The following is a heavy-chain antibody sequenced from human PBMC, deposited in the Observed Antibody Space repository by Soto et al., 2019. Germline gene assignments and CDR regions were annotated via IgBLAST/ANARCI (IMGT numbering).Heavy chain of an antibody. CDR1: GGSFSGYY. D-gene: IGHD3-3*01. J-gene: IGHJ6*02. V-gene: IGHV4-34*01. CDR3: ARAGANTIFGVVITYYYYGMDV. CDR2: INHSGST. Sequence: SETLSLTCAVYGGSFSGYYWSWIRQPPGKGLEWIGEINHSGSTNYNPSLKSRVTISVDTSKNQFSLKLSSVTAADTAVYYCARAGANTIFGVVITYYYYGMDVWGQGTTVTVSS.